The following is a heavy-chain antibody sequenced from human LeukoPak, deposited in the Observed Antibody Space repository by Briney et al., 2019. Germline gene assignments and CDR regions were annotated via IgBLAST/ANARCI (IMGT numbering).Heavy chain of an antibody. Sequence: GGSLRLSCAASGFTFNDYYMSWIRQAPGKGLEWLSYINIGGTNTHYADSVKGRFTISRDNSKNTLFLQMSSLKAEDTAVYYCAREGASNGYHYGMDVWGQGTTVSVSS. J-gene: IGHJ6*02. CDR3: AREGASNGYHYGMDV. V-gene: IGHV3-11*06. CDR1: GFTFNDYY. D-gene: IGHD5-12*01. CDR2: INIGGTNT.